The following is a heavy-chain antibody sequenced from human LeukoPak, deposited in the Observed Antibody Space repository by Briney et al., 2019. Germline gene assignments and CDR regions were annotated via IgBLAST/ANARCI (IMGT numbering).Heavy chain of an antibody. CDR1: GFTFSSYA. V-gene: IGHV3-23*01. J-gene: IGHJ4*02. Sequence: GGSLRLSCAASGFTFSSYAMSWVRQAPGKGLERVSGISGSGGNTYYADSVKGRFTISRDNSKNTLYLQTNSLRAEDTAVYYCAKKSGSYPNFDYWGQGTLVTVSS. CDR2: ISGSGGNT. CDR3: AKKSGSYPNFDY. D-gene: IGHD1-26*01.